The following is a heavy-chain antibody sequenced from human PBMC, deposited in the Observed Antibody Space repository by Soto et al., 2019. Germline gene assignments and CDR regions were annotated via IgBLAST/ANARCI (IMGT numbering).Heavy chain of an antibody. J-gene: IGHJ6*02. CDR3: AREAAARWGDYYYYGMDV. Sequence: GGSLRLSCAASGFTFSSYSMNWVRQAPGKGLEWVSSISSSSSYIYYADSVKGRFTISRDNAKNSLYLQMNSLRAEDTAVYYCAREAAARWGDYYYYGMDVWGQGTTVTV. D-gene: IGHD3-10*01. V-gene: IGHV3-21*01. CDR1: GFTFSSYS. CDR2: ISSSSSYI.